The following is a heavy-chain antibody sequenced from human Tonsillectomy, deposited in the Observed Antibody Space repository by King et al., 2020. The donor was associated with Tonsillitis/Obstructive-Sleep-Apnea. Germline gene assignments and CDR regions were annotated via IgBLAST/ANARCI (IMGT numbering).Heavy chain of an antibody. J-gene: IGHJ4*02. Sequence: QLQESGPGLVKPSETLSLTCTVSGGSISSYYWSWLRQPPGKGLEWIGYIYYSGSTNYNPSLKSRVTISVDTSKNQFSLKLSSVTAADTAVYYCARGGLQPEYWGQGTLVTVSS. CDR1: GGSISSYY. CDR2: IYYSGST. D-gene: IGHD4-11*01. V-gene: IGHV4-59*01. CDR3: ARGGLQPEY.